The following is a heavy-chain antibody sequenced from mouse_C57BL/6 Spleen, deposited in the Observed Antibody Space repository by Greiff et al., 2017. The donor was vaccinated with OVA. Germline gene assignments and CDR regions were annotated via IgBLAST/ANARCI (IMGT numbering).Heavy chain of an antibody. D-gene: IGHD2-5*01. CDR1: GYTFTSYW. CDR3: ARGHYSNYYFDY. V-gene: IGHV1-52*01. CDR2: FDPSDSGT. J-gene: IGHJ2*01. Sequence: QVQLQQPGAELVRPGSSVKLSCKASGYTFTSYWMHWVKQRPIQGLEWIGNFDPSDSGTHYNQKFKDKATLTVDKSSSKAYMKLSSLTSEDSAVYYCARGHYSNYYFDYWGQGTTLTVSS.